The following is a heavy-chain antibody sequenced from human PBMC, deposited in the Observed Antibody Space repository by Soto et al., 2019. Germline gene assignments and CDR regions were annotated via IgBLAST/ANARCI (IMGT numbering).Heavy chain of an antibody. CDR2: IYYSGST. Sequence: SETLSLTCPVSGGSISSYYWSWIRQPPGKGLEWIGYIYYSGSTNYNPSLKSRVTISVDTSKNQFSLKLSSVAAADSAVYYCARDLREYYYGSGSYRDHNNWYDPWGQGTLVTVSS. V-gene: IGHV4-59*01. J-gene: IGHJ5*02. CDR3: ARDLREYYYGSGSYRDHNNWYDP. CDR1: GGSISSYY. D-gene: IGHD3-10*01.